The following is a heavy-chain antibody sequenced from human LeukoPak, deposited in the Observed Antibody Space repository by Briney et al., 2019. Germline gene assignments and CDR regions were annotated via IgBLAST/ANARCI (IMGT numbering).Heavy chain of an antibody. CDR1: GFTLSDHY. J-gene: IGHJ4*02. CDR3: ARAGDYYSTGDC. D-gene: IGHD3-22*01. CDR2: SRNKDNNYNT. Sequence: PGGSLRLSCGASGFTLSDHYMDWVRQAPGKGLEWVGRSRNKDNNYNTEYAASVEGRFTISRDDSKNSLFLQMNSLKIEDTAVYYCARAGDYYSTGDCWGQGTLVTVSS. V-gene: IGHV3-72*01.